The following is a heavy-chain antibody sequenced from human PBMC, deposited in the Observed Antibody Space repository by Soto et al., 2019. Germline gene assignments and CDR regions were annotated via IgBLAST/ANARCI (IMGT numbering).Heavy chain of an antibody. V-gene: IGHV4-59*05. CDR2: IYYSGST. Sequence: PSETLSLTCTVSGGSISSYYWSWIRQPPGKGLEWIGSIYYSGSTYYNPSLKSRVTISVDTSKNQFSLKLSSVTAADTAVYYCARASRYCSGGSCHFFDYWGQGSLVTVSS. CDR3: ARASRYCSGGSCHFFDY. CDR1: GGSISSYY. D-gene: IGHD2-15*01. J-gene: IGHJ4*02.